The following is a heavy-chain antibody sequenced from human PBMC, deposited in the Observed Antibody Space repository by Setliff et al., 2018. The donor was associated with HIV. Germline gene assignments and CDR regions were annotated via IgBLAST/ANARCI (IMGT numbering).Heavy chain of an antibody. D-gene: IGHD4-17*01. J-gene: IGHJ4*02. Sequence: SETLSLTCTVSGGSISSYYWSWIRQPAGKGLEWIGHIYISGSTNYNPSFNSRVTMSVDTSKNQFSLKLSSVTAADTAVYYCARDRGTVIFDYWGRGTLVTVSS. CDR2: IYISGST. CDR1: GGSISSYY. CDR3: ARDRGTVIFDY. V-gene: IGHV4-4*07.